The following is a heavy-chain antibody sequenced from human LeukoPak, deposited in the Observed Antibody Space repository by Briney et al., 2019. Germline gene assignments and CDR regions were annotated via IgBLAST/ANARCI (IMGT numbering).Heavy chain of an antibody. J-gene: IGHJ4*02. CDR2: TYYSGST. CDR3: ARHVTGPSPYYLDY. V-gene: IGHV4-39*01. CDR1: GFTFSSYA. Sequence: PGGSLRLSCAASGFTFSSYAMSWVRQAPGKWLEWIGSTYYSGSTYYNPSLRSRVTLSVDTSKSQFSLKLSSVTAADTSVYYCARHVTGPSPYYLDYWGQGTLVTVSS. D-gene: IGHD3-16*01.